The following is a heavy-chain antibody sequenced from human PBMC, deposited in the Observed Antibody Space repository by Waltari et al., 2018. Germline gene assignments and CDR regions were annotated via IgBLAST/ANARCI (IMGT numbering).Heavy chain of an antibody. V-gene: IGHV3-48*04. CDR2: ISSSSSTI. CDR1: GFTFSSYS. J-gene: IGHJ6*03. CDR3: ARDGTRQLWSELSYYYYMDV. Sequence: EVQLVESGGGLVQPGGSLRLSCAASGFTFSSYSMNWVRQAPGKGLEWVSYISSSSSTIYYADSVKGRFTISRDNAKNSLYLQMNSLRAEDTAVYYCARDGTRQLWSELSYYYYMDVWGKGTTVTVSS. D-gene: IGHD5-18*01.